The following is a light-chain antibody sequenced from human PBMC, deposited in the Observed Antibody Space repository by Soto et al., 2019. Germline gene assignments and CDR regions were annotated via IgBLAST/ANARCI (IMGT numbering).Light chain of an antibody. J-gene: IGKJ1*01. CDR1: QTISSW. CDR2: KAS. Sequence: DIQMTQSPSTLSASVGDSVTITCRASQTISSWLAWYQQKPGKAPKLLIYKASTLKSGVPSRFSGTGSGTELTLTIRSLQPDDLATYYCQHYNSYSFGQGTKVDIK. CDR3: QHYNSYS. V-gene: IGKV1-5*03.